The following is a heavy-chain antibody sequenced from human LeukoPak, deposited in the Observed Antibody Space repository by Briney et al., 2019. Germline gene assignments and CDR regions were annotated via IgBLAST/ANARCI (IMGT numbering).Heavy chain of an antibody. CDR1: GFTFSNYW. CDR3: IRDFRSADL. Sequence: GGSLRLSCVASGFTFSNYWMHWVRQPPGKGLVWVTRIYVDGRTTNYADSVKGRFTISRDNAKNTVYLEMNSLSVEDTATYYCIRDFRSADLWGQGTLVTVTS. CDR2: IYVDGRTT. V-gene: IGHV3-74*01. J-gene: IGHJ5*02.